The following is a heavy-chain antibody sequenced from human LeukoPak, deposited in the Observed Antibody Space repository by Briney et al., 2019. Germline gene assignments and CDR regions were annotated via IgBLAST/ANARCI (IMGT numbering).Heavy chain of an antibody. CDR1: GYTFTSYD. J-gene: IGHJ4*02. CDR3: ARALGYCSGGSCYRYYFDY. CDR2: MNPNSGNT. V-gene: IGHV1-8*01. Sequence: GASVKVSCKASGYTFTSYDINWVRQATGQGLEWIGCMNPNSGNTVCAQNFQGRVTMTRNTSISTAYMELSSLRSEDTAVYYCARALGYCSGGSCYRYYFDYWGQGTLVTVSS. D-gene: IGHD2-15*01.